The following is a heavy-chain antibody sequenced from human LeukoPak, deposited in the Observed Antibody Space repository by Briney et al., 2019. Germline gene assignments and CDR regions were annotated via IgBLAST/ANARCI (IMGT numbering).Heavy chain of an antibody. CDR2: ISAYNGNT. D-gene: IGHD1-26*01. J-gene: IGHJ4*02. Sequence: ASVKVSCKASGYTFTSYGISWVRQAPGQGLEWMGWISAYNGNTNYAQKLQGRVTMTRDTSTSTVYMELSSLRSEDTAVYYCARVPSAQLVVGATYYFDYWGQGTLVTVSS. CDR1: GYTFTSYG. V-gene: IGHV1-18*01. CDR3: ARVPSAQLVVGATYYFDY.